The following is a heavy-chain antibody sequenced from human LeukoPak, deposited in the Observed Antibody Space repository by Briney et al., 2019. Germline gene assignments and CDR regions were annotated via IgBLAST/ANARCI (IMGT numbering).Heavy chain of an antibody. Sequence: GGSLRLSCAASGFSFSSYAMNWVRQAPGKGLEWVSVICGSSSSTYYVDSVKGRFTISRDNSKNTLYLQMNSLRAEDTAIYYCAKGSGGSCHSATDYWGQEPWSPSPQ. CDR1: GFSFSSYA. CDR3: AKGSGGSCHSATDY. J-gene: IGHJ4*01. D-gene: IGHD2-15*01. V-gene: IGHV3-23*01. CDR2: ICGSSSST.